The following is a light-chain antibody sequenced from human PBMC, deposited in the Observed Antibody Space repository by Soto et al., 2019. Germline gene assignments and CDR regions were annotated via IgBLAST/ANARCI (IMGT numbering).Light chain of an antibody. Sequence: QSVLTQPASVSGSPGQSITISCSGTSSDVGGYNYVSWYQQHPGEAPKLLISEVSNRPSAISNRFSGFKSGNTASLTISGLQAEDEADYYCSSYTSSSTLLFGGGTKVTVL. CDR1: SSDVGGYNY. J-gene: IGLJ2*01. CDR3: SSYTSSSTLL. V-gene: IGLV2-14*01. CDR2: EVS.